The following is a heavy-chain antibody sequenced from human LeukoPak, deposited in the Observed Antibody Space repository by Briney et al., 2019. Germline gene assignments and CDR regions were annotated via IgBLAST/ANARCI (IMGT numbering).Heavy chain of an antibody. V-gene: IGHV1-69*13. CDR2: IIPIFGTA. CDR1: GCTFSSYA. CDR3: ATAPSLFYDILTGYGYFDY. J-gene: IGHJ4*02. D-gene: IGHD3-9*01. Sequence: ASVKVSCKASGCTFSSYAISWVRQAPGQGLEWMGGIIPIFGTANYAQKFQGRVTITADESTSTAYMVLSSLRSEDTAAYYCATAPSLFYDILTGYGYFDYWGQGTPVTVSS.